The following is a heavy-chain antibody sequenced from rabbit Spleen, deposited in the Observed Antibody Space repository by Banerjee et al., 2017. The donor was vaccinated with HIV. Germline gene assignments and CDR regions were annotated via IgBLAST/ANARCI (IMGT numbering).Heavy chain of an antibody. V-gene: IGHV1S45*01. Sequence: QEQLVESGGGLFQPGGSLALTCKASGFSLNSDYVMCWVRQAPGKGLEWIGCINTSTGTTVYATWAKGRFTISRTSSTTVTLQMTSLTAADTATYFCARDLTIVIGWNFNLWGPGTLVTVS. CDR1: GFSLNSDYV. D-gene: IGHD2-1*01. CDR2: INTSTGTT. CDR3: ARDLTIVIGWNFNL. J-gene: IGHJ4*01.